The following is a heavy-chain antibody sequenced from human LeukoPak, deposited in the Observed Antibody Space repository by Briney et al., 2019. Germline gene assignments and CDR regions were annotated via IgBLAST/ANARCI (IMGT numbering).Heavy chain of an antibody. V-gene: IGHV3-23*01. J-gene: IGHJ4*02. Sequence: PGGSLRLSCVASGFTFSSYAMSWVRQAPGKGLEWVSAISGSGGSTYYADSVKGRFTISRDNSKNTLYLQMNSLRAEDTAVYYCAKDSTMIVVASDYWGQGTLVTVSS. CDR3: AKDSTMIVVASDY. CDR2: ISGSGGST. CDR1: GFTFSSYA. D-gene: IGHD3-22*01.